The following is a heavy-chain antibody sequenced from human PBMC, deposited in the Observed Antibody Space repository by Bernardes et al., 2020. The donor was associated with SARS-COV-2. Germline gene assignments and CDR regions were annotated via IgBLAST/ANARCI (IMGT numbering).Heavy chain of an antibody. CDR2: INGDGSSI. CDR3: ARGSGNYYFDY. CDR1: GFTFSSYW. D-gene: IGHD1-26*01. J-gene: IGHJ4*02. V-gene: IGHV3-74*01. Sequence: VWSLRLSCAASGFTFSSYWMHWVRLGPGKGPVWVSRINGDGSSINYADSVKGRFTISRDNARNTLYLEMNSLRAEDTAVYYCARGSGNYYFDYWGQGTLVTVSS.